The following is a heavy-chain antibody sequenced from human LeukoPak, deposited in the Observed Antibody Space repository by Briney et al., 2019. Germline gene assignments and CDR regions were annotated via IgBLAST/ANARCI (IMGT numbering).Heavy chain of an antibody. J-gene: IGHJ4*02. Sequence: ASVKVSCKASGYTFTGYYMHWVRQAPGQGLEWMGWINPNSGGTNYAQKFQGRVTMTRDTSISTAYMELSRLRSDDTAVYYCARDARVRVWSLVDWGQGTLVTVSS. D-gene: IGHD2-15*01. V-gene: IGHV1-2*02. CDR3: ARDARVRVWSLVD. CDR1: GYTFTGYY. CDR2: INPNSGGT.